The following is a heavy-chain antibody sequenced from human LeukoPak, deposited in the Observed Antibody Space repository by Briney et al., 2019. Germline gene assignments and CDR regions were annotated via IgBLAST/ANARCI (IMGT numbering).Heavy chain of an antibody. Sequence: ASVKVSCKASGYTFTGYYMHWVRQAPGQGLEWMGWINPNSGGTNYAQKFQGRVTMTRDTSISTAYMELSRLRSDDTAVYYCARGARNIVVVPAASAYFDYWGQGTLVTVSS. CDR3: ARGARNIVVVPAASAYFDY. CDR2: INPNSGGT. D-gene: IGHD2-2*01. CDR1: GYTFTGYY. V-gene: IGHV1-2*02. J-gene: IGHJ4*02.